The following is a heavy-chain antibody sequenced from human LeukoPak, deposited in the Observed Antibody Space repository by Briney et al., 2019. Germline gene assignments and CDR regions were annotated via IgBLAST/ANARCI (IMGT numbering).Heavy chain of an antibody. V-gene: IGHV3-15*07. D-gene: IGHD4-11*01. CDR1: GFTFSDAW. CDR2: IKSKSGGGTT. J-gene: IGHJ4*02. Sequence: GGSLRLSCAASGFTFSDAWMNWVRQAPGKGLEWVGRIKSKSGGGTTDYAAPVKGRFTISRDNSKNTLYLQMNSLRAEDTAVYYCAKDGIGYSNYFDYWGQGTLVTVSS. CDR3: AKDGIGYSNYFDY.